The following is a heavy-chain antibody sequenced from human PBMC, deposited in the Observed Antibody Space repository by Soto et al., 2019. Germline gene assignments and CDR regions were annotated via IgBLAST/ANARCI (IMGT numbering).Heavy chain of an antibody. CDR1: GFTFRTYA. CDR2: ISYDGKNN. CDR3: AKDSDFGGYGNIDF. Sequence: GGALRLSCAASGFTFRTYAMHWVRQAPGKGLECVAFISYDGKNNYYADSVKGRFTVSRDNSKNTLFLQMNSLRVEDTAVYYCAKDSDFGGYGNIDFWGQGALVTVSS. J-gene: IGHJ4*02. V-gene: IGHV3-30*18. D-gene: IGHD3-16*01.